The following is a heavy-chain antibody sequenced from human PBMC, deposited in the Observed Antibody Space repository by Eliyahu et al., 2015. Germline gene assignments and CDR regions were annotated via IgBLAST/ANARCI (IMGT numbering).Heavy chain of an antibody. D-gene: IGHD3-16*01. CDR3: ARGGEEHQLQSRPFDY. CDR2: IIPIFATA. Sequence: QVQLVQSGAEVKKPGSSVKVSCXASGGTFSRYGISWGRQAPGQGLEWMGGIIPIFATASYAQKFQGRVTITADESTRTVYLDLSSLRSEDTAVYYCARGGEEHQLQSRPFDYWGQGTLVTVSS. V-gene: IGHV1-69*01. J-gene: IGHJ4*02. CDR1: GGTFSRYG.